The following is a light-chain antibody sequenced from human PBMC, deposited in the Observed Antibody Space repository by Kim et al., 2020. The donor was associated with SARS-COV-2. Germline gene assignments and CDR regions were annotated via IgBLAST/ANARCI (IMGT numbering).Light chain of an antibody. Sequence: QSALTQSPSVSGALGQRVTISCTGGSSNIGTAFGVQWYQHLPGTAPKLLVFGNSNRPSGIPDRFSGSRSVASASLAITGLQAEDEADYYCQSYDTSLSAFVFGGGTKLTVL. V-gene: IGLV1-40*01. CDR1: SSNIGTAFG. CDR3: QSYDTSLSAFV. J-gene: IGLJ2*01. CDR2: GNS.